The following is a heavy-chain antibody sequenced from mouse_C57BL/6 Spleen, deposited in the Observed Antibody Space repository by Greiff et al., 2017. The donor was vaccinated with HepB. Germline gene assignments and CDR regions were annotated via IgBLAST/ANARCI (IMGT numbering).Heavy chain of an antibody. J-gene: IGHJ4*01. CDR3: ARDLYALHN. CDR1: GFTFSSYA. V-gene: IGHV5-4*01. CDR2: ISDGGSYT. Sequence: EVQVVESGGGLVKPGGSLKLSCAASGFTFSSYAMSWVRQTPEKRLEWVATISDGGSYTYYPDNVKGRFTITRDNAKNNLYLQMSHLRSEDTAMYYCARDLYALHNWGKGTSVTVSS.